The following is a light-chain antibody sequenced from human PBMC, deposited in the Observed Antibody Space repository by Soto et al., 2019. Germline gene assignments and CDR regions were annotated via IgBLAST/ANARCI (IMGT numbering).Light chain of an antibody. CDR2: GAS. J-gene: IGKJ1*01. CDR3: QQYGSSGT. V-gene: IGKV3-20*01. CDR1: QSVSNNY. Sequence: EIVLTQSPVTLSLSPGERATLSCRASQSVSNNYLAWYQQKPGQAPRLLIYGASYRATGIPERFSGSGSGTDFTLTISRLEPEDFAVYYCQQYGSSGTFGQGTKVDIK.